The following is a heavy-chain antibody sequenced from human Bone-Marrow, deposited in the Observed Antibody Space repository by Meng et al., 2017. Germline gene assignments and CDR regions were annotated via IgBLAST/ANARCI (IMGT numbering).Heavy chain of an antibody. V-gene: IGHV1-46*01. CDR1: GYTFTSYY. CDR3: ARDDAKLNDAFDI. Sequence: ASVKVSCKASGYTFTSYYMHWVRQAPGQGLEWMGIINPSGGSTSYAQKFQGRVTMTRDTSTSAVYMELSSLRSEDTAVYYCARDDAKLNDAFDIWGQGTMVTVSS. J-gene: IGHJ3*02. D-gene: IGHD3-10*01. CDR2: INPSGGST.